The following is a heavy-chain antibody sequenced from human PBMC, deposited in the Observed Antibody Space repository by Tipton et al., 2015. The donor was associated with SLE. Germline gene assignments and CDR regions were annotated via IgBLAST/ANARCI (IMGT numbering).Heavy chain of an antibody. CDR1: GFTVSSNY. D-gene: IGHD7-27*01. V-gene: IGHV3-53*01. CDR3: ARGGPNWGSGGAFDI. CDR2: IYSGGST. J-gene: IGHJ3*02. Sequence: VQLVQSGGGLIQPGGSLRLSCAASGFTVSSNYMSWVRQAPGKGLEWVSGIYSGGSTYYADSVKGRFTISRDNSKNTLYLQINSLRAEDTAVYYCARGGPNWGSGGAFDIWGQGTMVTVSS.